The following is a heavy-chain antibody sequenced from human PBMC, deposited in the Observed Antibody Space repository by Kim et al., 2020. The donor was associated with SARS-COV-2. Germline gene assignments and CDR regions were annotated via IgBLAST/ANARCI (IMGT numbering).Heavy chain of an antibody. CDR3: ARGGYCSSTSCYPFDY. V-gene: IGHV4-34*01. D-gene: IGHD2-2*01. Sequence: SETLSLTCAVYGGSFSGYYWSWIRQPPGKGLEWIGEINHSGSTNYNPSLKSRVTISVDTSKNQFSLKLSSVTAADTAVYYCARGGYCSSTSCYPFDYWGQGTLVTVSS. J-gene: IGHJ4*02. CDR1: GGSFSGYY. CDR2: INHSGST.